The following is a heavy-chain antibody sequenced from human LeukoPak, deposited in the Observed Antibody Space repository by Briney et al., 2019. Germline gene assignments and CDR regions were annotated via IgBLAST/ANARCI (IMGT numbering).Heavy chain of an antibody. J-gene: IGHJ4*02. CDR2: INPNSGGT. CDR3: ARVGARGYGPRFDY. CDR1: GYTFTGYY. V-gene: IGHV1-2*02. Sequence: ASVKVSCKASGYTFTGYYMHWVRPAPGQGLEWMGWINPNSGGTNYAQKFQGRVTMTRDTSISTAYMELSRLRSDDTAVYYCARVGARGYGPRFDYWGQGTLVTVSS. D-gene: IGHD5-18*01.